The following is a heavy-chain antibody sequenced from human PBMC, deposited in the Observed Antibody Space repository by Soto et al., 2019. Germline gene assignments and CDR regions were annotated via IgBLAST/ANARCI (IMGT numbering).Heavy chain of an antibody. Sequence: GGSLRLSCAASGFTFSSYAMSWVRQAPGKGLEWVSAISGSGGSTYYADSVKGRFTISRDNSKNTLYLQMNSLRAEDTAVYYCAKDLGGADYGVDDALDIWGQGTMVTVAS. CDR2: ISGSGGST. D-gene: IGHD4-17*01. V-gene: IGHV3-23*01. J-gene: IGHJ3*02. CDR1: GFTFSSYA. CDR3: AKDLGGADYGVDDALDI.